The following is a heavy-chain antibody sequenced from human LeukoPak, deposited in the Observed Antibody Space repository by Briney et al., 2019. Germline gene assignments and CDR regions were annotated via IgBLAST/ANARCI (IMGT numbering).Heavy chain of an antibody. D-gene: IGHD5-18*01. CDR3: ARCGWIQLWSPDGYYYYGMDV. CDR1: GYTFTSYG. J-gene: IGHJ6*02. CDR2: ISAYNGNT. Sequence: ASVKVSCKASGYTFTSYGISWVRQAPGQGVEWMGWISAYNGNTNYSQKLQGRVTMTTDTSTCTAYMALRSLRSDDTAVYYCARCGWIQLWSPDGYYYYGMDVWGQGTTVTVSS. V-gene: IGHV1-18*01.